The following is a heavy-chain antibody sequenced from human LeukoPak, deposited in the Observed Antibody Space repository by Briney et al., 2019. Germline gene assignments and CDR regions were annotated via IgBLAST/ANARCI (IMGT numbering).Heavy chain of an antibody. Sequence: SETLSLTCTMSGGSISSYYWSWIRQPPGKGLEWIGYIYDSGSTNYNPSLKSRVTTSVDTSKNQLSLKLSSVTAADTAVYYCARTYYDFWSGSRYWYFHLWGRGTLVTVSS. J-gene: IGHJ2*01. CDR1: GGSISSYY. CDR3: ARTYYDFWSGSRYWYFHL. D-gene: IGHD3-3*01. V-gene: IGHV4-59*08. CDR2: IYDSGST.